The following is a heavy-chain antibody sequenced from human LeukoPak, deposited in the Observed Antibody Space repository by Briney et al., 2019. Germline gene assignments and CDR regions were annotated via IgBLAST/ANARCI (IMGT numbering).Heavy chain of an antibody. Sequence: ASVKVSCKASGGTFSSYAISWVRQAPGQGLEWMGGIIPIFGTANYAQKFQGRVTITADESTNTAYMELSSLRSEDTAVYYCARSGGYCSSTSCPSPYNWFDPWGQGTLVTVSS. CDR2: IIPIFGTA. CDR3: ARSGGYCSSTSCPSPYNWFDP. CDR1: GGTFSSYA. J-gene: IGHJ5*02. V-gene: IGHV1-69*13. D-gene: IGHD2-2*01.